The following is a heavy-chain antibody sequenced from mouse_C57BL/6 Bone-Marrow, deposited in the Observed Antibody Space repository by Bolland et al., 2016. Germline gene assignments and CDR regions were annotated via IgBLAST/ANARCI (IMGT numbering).Heavy chain of an antibody. Sequence: GDGDTNYNGKFKGKATLTADKSSSTAYMQLSSLTSEDSAVYFCARLAYWGQGTS. V-gene: IGHV1-82*01. J-gene: IGHJ4*01. CDR2: GDGDT. CDR3: ARLAY.